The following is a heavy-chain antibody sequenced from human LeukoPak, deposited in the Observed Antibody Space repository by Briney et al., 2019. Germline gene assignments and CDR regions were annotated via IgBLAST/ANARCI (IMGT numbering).Heavy chain of an antibody. V-gene: IGHV3-48*04. CDR2: ISSSSSTI. Sequence: GSLRLSCAASGFTFSSYSMNWVRQAPGKGLEWVSYISSSSSTIYYADSVKGRFTISRDNAKNSLYPQMNSLRAEDTAVYYCARSWVYYGSGSYSDAFDIWGQGTMVTVSS. CDR3: ARSWVYYGSGSYSDAFDI. J-gene: IGHJ3*02. D-gene: IGHD3-10*01. CDR1: GFTFSSYS.